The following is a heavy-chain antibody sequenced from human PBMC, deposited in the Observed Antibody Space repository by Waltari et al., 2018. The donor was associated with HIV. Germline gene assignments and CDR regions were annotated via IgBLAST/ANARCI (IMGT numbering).Heavy chain of an antibody. V-gene: IGHV3-7*04. CDR3: ARGGFYGSGSKVN. CDR1: GFTFSGYW. D-gene: IGHD3-10*01. CDR2: IKQDGSEK. J-gene: IGHJ4*02. Sequence: EVQLVASGGGLVQPGGSMRLSCAASGFTFSGYWMSWVRQGPGKGREWVANIKQDGSEKYYVDSVNGRFTISRDNAENSLYLQMNSLRAEDTAVYYCARGGFYGSGSKVNWGQGTLVTVSS.